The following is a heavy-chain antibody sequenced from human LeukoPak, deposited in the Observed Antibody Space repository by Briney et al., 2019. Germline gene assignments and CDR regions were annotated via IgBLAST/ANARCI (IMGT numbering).Heavy chain of an antibody. CDR2: ISAYNGNT. CDR3: ARDASVLRGVKFEYFQH. CDR1: GYTFTTYG. J-gene: IGHJ1*01. Sequence: ASVKVSCKASGYTFTTYGISWVRQAPGQGLEWMGWISAYNGNTNYAQKLQGRVTVTTDTSTSTAYMELRSLRSDDTALYYCARDASVLRGVKFEYFQHWGQGTLVTVSS. D-gene: IGHD3-10*01. V-gene: IGHV1-18*01.